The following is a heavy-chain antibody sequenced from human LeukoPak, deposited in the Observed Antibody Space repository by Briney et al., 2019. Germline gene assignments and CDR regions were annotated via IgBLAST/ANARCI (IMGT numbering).Heavy chain of an antibody. CDR2: MNPNSGNT. D-gene: IGHD1-1*01. CDR1: GYTFTSYD. V-gene: IGHV1-8*01. Sequence: GASVKVSCKASGYTFTSYDINWVRQATGQGLEWMGWMNPNSGNTGYAQKFQGRVTMTRNTSISTAYMELSSLRSEDTAVYYCARGRYPHNWFDPWGQGTLVTVSS. CDR3: ARGRYPHNWFDP. J-gene: IGHJ5*02.